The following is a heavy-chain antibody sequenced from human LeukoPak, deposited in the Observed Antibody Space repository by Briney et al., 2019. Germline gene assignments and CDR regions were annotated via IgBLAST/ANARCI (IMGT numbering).Heavy chain of an antibody. Sequence: ASVKVSCKASGYTFTGYYMHWVRQAPGQGLGWMGWMNPNSGNTGYAQKFQGRVTITRNPSISTDYMELSSLRSDDTAVYYCARDEGAAPMKVAYYYYYGMDVWGQGTTVTVSS. V-gene: IGHV1-8*03. CDR3: ARDEGAAPMKVAYYYYYGMDV. CDR1: GYTFTGYY. D-gene: IGHD3-22*01. J-gene: IGHJ6*02. CDR2: MNPNSGNT.